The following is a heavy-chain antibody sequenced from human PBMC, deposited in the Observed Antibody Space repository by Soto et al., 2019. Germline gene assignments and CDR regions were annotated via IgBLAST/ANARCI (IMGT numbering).Heavy chain of an antibody. Sequence: SVKVSCKASGGTFSSYAISWVRQAPGQGLEWMGGIIPIFGTANYAQKFQGRVTITADESTSTAYMELSSLRSDDTAVYYCAREVVPAATAPNYYGMDVWGQGTTVTVSS. V-gene: IGHV1-69*13. D-gene: IGHD2-2*01. J-gene: IGHJ6*02. CDR3: AREVVPAATAPNYYGMDV. CDR1: GGTFSSYA. CDR2: IIPIFGTA.